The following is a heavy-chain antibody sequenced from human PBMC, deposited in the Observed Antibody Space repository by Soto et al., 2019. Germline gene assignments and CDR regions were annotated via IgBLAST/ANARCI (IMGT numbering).Heavy chain of an antibody. CDR2: IKQDGSEK. Sequence: GGSLRLSCAASGFTFSSYWMSWVRQAPGKGLEWVANIKQDGSEKYYVDSVKGRFTISRDNAKNSLYLQMNSLRAEDTAVYYCARSSGYDYDDTIDYWGQGTLVTVSS. D-gene: IGHD5-12*01. CDR1: GFTFSSYW. J-gene: IGHJ4*02. V-gene: IGHV3-7*01. CDR3: ARSSGYDYDDTIDY.